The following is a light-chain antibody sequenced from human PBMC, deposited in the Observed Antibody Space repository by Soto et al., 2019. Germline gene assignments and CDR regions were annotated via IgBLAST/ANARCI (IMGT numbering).Light chain of an antibody. CDR3: SSYAGSNILV. J-gene: IGLJ2*01. CDR1: SSDVGGHNF. V-gene: IGLV2-8*01. CDR2: EAS. Sequence: QSALTQPPSASGSPGQSVTISCTGTSSDVGGHNFVSWYQQHPGKAPKLMIYEASKRPSGVPDRFSGSKSGNTASLTVSGLQAEDEADYYCSSYAGSNILVFGGGTKLTVL.